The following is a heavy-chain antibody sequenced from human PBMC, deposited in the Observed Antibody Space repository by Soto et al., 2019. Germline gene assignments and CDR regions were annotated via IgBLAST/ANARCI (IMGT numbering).Heavy chain of an antibody. Sequence: PGGSLRLSCAASGFTFSDYYMSWVRQAPGKGLEWVSYISPTTTYTTYADSVKGRFTISRDNAKNSLYLQMNTLRAEDTAVYYCARDRCDSVRCYFHSYGLDVWGQGTTVTVSS. CDR2: ISPTTTYT. V-gene: IGHV3-11*06. J-gene: IGHJ6*02. CDR1: GFTFSDYY. CDR3: ARDRCDSVRCYFHSYGLDV. D-gene: IGHD3-22*01.